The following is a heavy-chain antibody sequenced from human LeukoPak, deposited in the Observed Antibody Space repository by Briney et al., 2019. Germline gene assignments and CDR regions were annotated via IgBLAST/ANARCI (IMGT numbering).Heavy chain of an antibody. J-gene: IGHJ6*03. CDR1: GFTFSSYW. D-gene: IGHD4-11*01. Sequence: PGGSLRLSCAASGFTFSSYWMSWVRQAPGKGLEWVANIKQDGSEKYYVGSVKGRFTISRDNAKNSLYLQMNSLRAEDTAVYYCARDPGDYSNYETHYYMDVWDKGTTVTVSS. V-gene: IGHV3-7*01. CDR2: IKQDGSEK. CDR3: ARDPGDYSNYETHYYMDV.